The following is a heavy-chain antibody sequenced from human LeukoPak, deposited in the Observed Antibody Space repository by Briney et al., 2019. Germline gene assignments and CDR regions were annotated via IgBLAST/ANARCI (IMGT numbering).Heavy chain of an antibody. D-gene: IGHD2-15*01. V-gene: IGHV4-4*07. J-gene: IGHJ6*02. CDR2: IYTSGST. CDR1: GGSISSYY. Sequence: SETLSLTCTVSGGSISSYYWSWIRQPAGKGLEWIGRIYTSGSTNYNPSLKSRVTMSVDTSKNQFSLKLSSVTAADTGVYYCAREEGIGIYYYYGMDVWGQGTTVTVSS. CDR3: AREEGIGIYYYYGMDV.